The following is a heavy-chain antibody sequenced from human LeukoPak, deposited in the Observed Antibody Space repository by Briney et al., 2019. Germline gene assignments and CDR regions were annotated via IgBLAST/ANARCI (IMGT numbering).Heavy chain of an antibody. V-gene: IGHV3-66*01. CDR3: AKGVGYCSGGSFQQFDY. CDR2: IYSGGST. Sequence: GGSLRLSCAASGFTVSSNYMSWVRQAPGKGLEWVSVIYSGGSTYYADSVKGRFTTSRDNSKNTLYLQMNSLRAEDTAVYYCAKGVGYCSGGSFQQFDYWGQGTLVTVSS. D-gene: IGHD2-15*01. J-gene: IGHJ4*02. CDR1: GFTVSSNY.